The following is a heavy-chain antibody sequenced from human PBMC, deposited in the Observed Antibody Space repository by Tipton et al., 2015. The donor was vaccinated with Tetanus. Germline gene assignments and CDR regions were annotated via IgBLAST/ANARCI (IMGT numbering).Heavy chain of an antibody. Sequence: TLSLTCTVSGGSISSYYWSWIRQHPGKGLEWIGYIYYSGSTYYNPSLKSRVTISVDTSKNQFSLKLSSVTAADTAVYYCAKEGGGAALYYFDYWGQGTLVTVSS. CDR3: AKEGGGAALYYFDY. J-gene: IGHJ4*02. D-gene: IGHD6-13*01. CDR2: IYYSGST. CDR1: GGSISSYY. V-gene: IGHV4-31*03.